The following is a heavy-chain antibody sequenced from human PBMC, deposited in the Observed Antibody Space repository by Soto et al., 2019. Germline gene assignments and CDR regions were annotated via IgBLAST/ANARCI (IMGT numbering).Heavy chain of an antibody. D-gene: IGHD3-10*01. CDR1: GFTFSSYA. CDR2: FTNYGAT. CDR3: AREFASGSPNYDY. V-gene: IGHV3-23*01. Sequence: GGSLRLSCAASGFTFSSYAMSWVRQAPGKGLEWVSTFTNYGATYYADSVKGRFTISRDNSKNTLYLQMNSLRAEDTAVYYCAREFASGSPNYDYWGRGPLVTVSS. J-gene: IGHJ4*02.